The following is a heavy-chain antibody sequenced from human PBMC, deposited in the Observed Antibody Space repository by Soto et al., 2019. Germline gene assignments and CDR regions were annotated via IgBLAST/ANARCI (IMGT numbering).Heavy chain of an antibody. D-gene: IGHD3-9*01. Sequence: PSETLSLTCTVSGASIRSFFWTWIRPPPGRGLEWIGNIYYSVSTNYNPSLKNRVTMSVDTSKNQFSLMLTSVTAADTAVYYCARTPHRRQTFDAGEYFDYWGQGTLVTVSS. CDR3: ARTPHRRQTFDAGEYFDY. CDR2: IYYSVST. CDR1: GASIRSFF. V-gene: IGHV4-59*01. J-gene: IGHJ4*02.